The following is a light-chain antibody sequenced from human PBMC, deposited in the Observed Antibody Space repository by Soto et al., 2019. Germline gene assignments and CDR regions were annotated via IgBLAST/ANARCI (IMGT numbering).Light chain of an antibody. V-gene: IGLV2-14*03. CDR2: DVS. Sequence: QSALTQPASVSGSPGQSITISCAGTSSDVGSYNYVSWYQQHPGKAPTLMIFDVSSRPSGVSNRFSGSKSGNTASLTISGLQAEDEADYYCSSYTGSSTYVFGTGTKVTVL. J-gene: IGLJ1*01. CDR3: SSYTGSSTYV. CDR1: SSDVGSYNY.